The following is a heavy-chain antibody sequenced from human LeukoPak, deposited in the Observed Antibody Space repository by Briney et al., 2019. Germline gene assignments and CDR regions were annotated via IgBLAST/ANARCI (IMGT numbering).Heavy chain of an antibody. D-gene: IGHD2-2*01. CDR2: MNPNSGNT. CDR3: ARGRDIVVVPAASNWFDP. V-gene: IGHV1-8*01. J-gene: IGHJ5*02. Sequence: GASVKVSFKASGYTFTSYDINWVRQATGQGLEWMGWMNPNSGNTCYAQKFQGRVTMTRNTSISTAYMELSSLRSEDTAVYYCARGRDIVVVPAASNWFDPWGQGTLVTVSS. CDR1: GYTFTSYD.